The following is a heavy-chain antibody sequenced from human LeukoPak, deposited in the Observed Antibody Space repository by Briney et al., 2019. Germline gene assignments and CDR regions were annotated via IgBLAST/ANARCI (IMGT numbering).Heavy chain of an antibody. J-gene: IGHJ4*02. CDR2: IYHSGST. V-gene: IGHV4-38-2*02. CDR1: GYSISSGYY. CDR3: AREGIAAAGTYDY. D-gene: IGHD6-13*01. Sequence: PSETLSLTCAVSGYSISSGYYWGWIRQPPGKGLEWIGSIYHSGSTYYNPSLKSRVTISVDTSKNQFSLKLSSVTAADTVVYYCAREGIAAAGTYDYWGQGTLVTVSS.